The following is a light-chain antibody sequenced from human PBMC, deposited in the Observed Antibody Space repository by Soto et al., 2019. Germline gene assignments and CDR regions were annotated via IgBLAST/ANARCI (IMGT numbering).Light chain of an antibody. V-gene: IGKV3-15*01. Sequence: EIVMTQSPATLSGSPGERATLSCRASQRISSKVGWYQQKPGQAPRLLIYGASNRATGVPPRFSGSGSGTEFTLTISSLQSEDFAVYYCQQYNIWSSITFGQGTRLDIK. CDR2: GAS. CDR1: QRISSK. J-gene: IGKJ5*01. CDR3: QQYNIWSSIT.